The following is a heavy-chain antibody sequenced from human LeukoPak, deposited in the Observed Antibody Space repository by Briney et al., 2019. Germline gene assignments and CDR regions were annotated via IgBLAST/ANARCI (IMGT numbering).Heavy chain of an antibody. CDR1: GFTFDDYA. CDR3: AKSPKDSGYYEPIDY. D-gene: IGHD3-22*01. Sequence: PGGSLRLSCAASGFTFDDYAMHWVRQAPGKGLEWVSGISWNSGSIDYADSVKGRFTISRDNAKNSLYLQMNSLRAEDTALYYCAKSPKDSGYYEPIDYRGQGTLVTVSS. CDR2: ISWNSGSI. J-gene: IGHJ4*02. V-gene: IGHV3-9*01.